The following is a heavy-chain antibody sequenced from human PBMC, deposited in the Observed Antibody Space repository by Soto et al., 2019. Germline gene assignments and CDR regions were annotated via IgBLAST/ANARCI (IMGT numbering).Heavy chain of an antibody. J-gene: IGHJ5*02. CDR1: GGSISSYY. V-gene: IGHV4-59*01. Sequence: SETLSLTGTISGGSISSYYWSWIRQPPGKGLEWIGYIYYSGSTNYNPSLKSRVTISVDTSKNQFSLKLSSVTAADTAVYYCASVSIAAAGPLFSPWFDPWGQGTLVTVSS. CDR3: ASVSIAAAGPLFSPWFDP. CDR2: IYYSGST. D-gene: IGHD6-13*01.